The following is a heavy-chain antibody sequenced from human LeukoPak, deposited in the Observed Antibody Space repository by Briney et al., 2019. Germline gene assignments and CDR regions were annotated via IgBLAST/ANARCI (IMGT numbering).Heavy chain of an antibody. CDR2: IYYSGST. D-gene: IGHD3-3*01. Sequence: SETLSLTCTVSGGSLSSSSYYCGWIRQPPGKGLEWIGSIYYSGSTYYNPSLKSRVTISVDTSKNQFSLKLSSVTAADTAVYYCARDLRFTFDYWGQGTLVTVSS. CDR3: ARDLRFTFDY. J-gene: IGHJ4*02. V-gene: IGHV4-39*01. CDR1: GGSLSSSSYY.